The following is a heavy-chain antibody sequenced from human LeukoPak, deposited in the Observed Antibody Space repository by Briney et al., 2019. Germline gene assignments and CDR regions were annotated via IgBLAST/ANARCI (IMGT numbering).Heavy chain of an antibody. D-gene: IGHD6-13*01. CDR3: ARGGGAAGY. V-gene: IGHV4-34*01. CDR2: INHSGST. J-gene: IGHJ4*02. CDR1: GGSFSGCY. Sequence: SETLSLTCAVYGGSFSGCYWSWIRQPPGKGLEWIGEINHSGSTNYNPSLKSRVTISVDTSKNQFSLKLSSVTAADTAVYYCARGGGAAGYWGQGTLVTVSS.